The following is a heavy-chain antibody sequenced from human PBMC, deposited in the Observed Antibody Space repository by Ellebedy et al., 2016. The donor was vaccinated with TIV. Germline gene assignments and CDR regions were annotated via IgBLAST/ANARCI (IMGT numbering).Heavy chain of an antibody. V-gene: IGHV1-2*04. Sequence: AASVKVSCKASGYTFTGYYMHWVRQAPGQGLEWMGWINPNSGGTNYAQKFQGWVTMTRDTSISTAYMELSRLRSDDTAVYYCARDGRFGELLTDYYYYYGMDVWGQGTTVTVSS. CDR1: GYTFTGYY. D-gene: IGHD3-10*01. CDR2: INPNSGGT. CDR3: ARDGRFGELLTDYYYYYGMDV. J-gene: IGHJ6*02.